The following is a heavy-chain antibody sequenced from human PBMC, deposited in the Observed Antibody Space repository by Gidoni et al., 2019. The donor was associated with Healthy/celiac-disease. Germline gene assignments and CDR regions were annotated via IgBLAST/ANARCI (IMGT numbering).Heavy chain of an antibody. CDR2: MNPNSGNT. CDR1: GYTFTSYD. D-gene: IGHD2-15*01. J-gene: IGHJ5*02. V-gene: IGHV1-8*01. CDR3: ARSRYCSGGSCYSDWFDP. Sequence: HVQLVQSGAEVKKPGASVQVSCKASGYTFTSYDINWVRQATGQGLEWMGWMNPNSGNTGYAQKFQGRVTMTRNTSISTAYMELSSLRSEDTAVYYCARSRYCSGGSCYSDWFDPWGQGTLVTVSS.